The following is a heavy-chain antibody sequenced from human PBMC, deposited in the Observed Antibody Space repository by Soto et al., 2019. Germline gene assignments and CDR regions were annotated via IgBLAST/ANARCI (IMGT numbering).Heavy chain of an antibody. J-gene: IGHJ6*02. CDR2: IIPIFGTA. CDR3: ARVGPAYDILTGYPPPYYYYYGMDV. D-gene: IGHD3-9*01. V-gene: IGHV1-69*13. CDR1: GGTFSSYA. Sequence: SVKVSCKASGGTFSSYAISWVRQAPGQGLEWMGGIIPIFGTANYAQKFQGRVTITADESTSTAYMELSSLRSEDTAVYYCARVGPAYDILTGYPPPYYYYYGMDVWGQGTTVTAP.